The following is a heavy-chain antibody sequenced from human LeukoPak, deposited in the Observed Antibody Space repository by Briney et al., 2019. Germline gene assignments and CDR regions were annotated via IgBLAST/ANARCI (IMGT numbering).Heavy chain of an antibody. J-gene: IGHJ4*02. D-gene: IGHD2-15*01. CDR3: AVYAPGYCSGGSSYSVIDYFDY. CDR2: ISAYNGNT. V-gene: IGHV1-18*01. Sequence: ASVKVSCKASGYTFTSYGISWVRQAPGQGLEWMGWISAYNGNTNYAQKLQGRVTMTTDTSTSTAYMELRSLRSDDTAVYYCAVYAPGYCSGGSSYSVIDYFDYWGQGNLVTVSS. CDR1: GYTFTSYG.